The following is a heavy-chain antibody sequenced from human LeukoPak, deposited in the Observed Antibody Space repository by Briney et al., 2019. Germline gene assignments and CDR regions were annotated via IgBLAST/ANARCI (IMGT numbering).Heavy chain of an antibody. CDR2: IKQDGSAK. D-gene: IGHD6-19*01. CDR1: GFTFSSYW. Sequence: RGSLRLSCAASGFTFSSYWMSWVRQAPGKGLEWVANIKQDGSAKYYVDSVKGRFTISRDNAKNSLYLQMNSLRAEDTAVYYCARVGDRDYSSGWFDYWGQGTLVTVSS. V-gene: IGHV3-7*01. CDR3: ARVGDRDYSSGWFDY. J-gene: IGHJ4*02.